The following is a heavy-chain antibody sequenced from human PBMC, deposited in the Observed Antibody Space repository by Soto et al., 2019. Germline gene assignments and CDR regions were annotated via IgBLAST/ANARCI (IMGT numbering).Heavy chain of an antibody. D-gene: IGHD3-10*01. V-gene: IGHV4-59*01. CDR1: GGSISSYY. Sequence: SETLSLTCTVSGGSISSYYWSWIRQPPGKGLEWIGYIYYSGSTNYNPSLKSRVTISVDTSKNQFSLKLSSVTAADTAVYYCARDNLLRGLGYWGQGTLVTVSS. J-gene: IGHJ4*02. CDR3: ARDNLLRGLGY. CDR2: IYYSGST.